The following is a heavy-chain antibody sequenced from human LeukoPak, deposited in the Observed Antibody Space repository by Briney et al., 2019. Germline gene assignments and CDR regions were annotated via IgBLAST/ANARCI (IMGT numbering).Heavy chain of an antibody. D-gene: IGHD2-15*01. CDR2: NSAYNGNT. J-gene: IGHJ4*02. CDR3: VRDCSGGSGGSCYFDY. Sequence: EASVKVSCKVSGYMFTNSGSTWVRQAPGQRLEWMGWNSAYNGNTYHAQKFQGRVTLTTDTSTSTAYMELRSLRSDDTAVYYCVRDCSGGSGGSCYFDYWGQGTLVTVSS. CDR1: GYMFTNSG. V-gene: IGHV1-18*01.